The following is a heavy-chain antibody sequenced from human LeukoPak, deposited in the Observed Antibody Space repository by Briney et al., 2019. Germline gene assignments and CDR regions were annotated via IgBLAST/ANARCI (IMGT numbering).Heavy chain of an antibody. V-gene: IGHV5-51*01. Sequence: GESLKISCKGPGYSLTSYWIGWVRPMPGKGLEWMGIIYPGDSDTRYSPSFQGQVTISADKSISTAYLQWSSLKASDTAMYYCARRNGLGYCSGGSCYSYGMDVWGQGTTVTVSS. CDR2: IYPGDSDT. J-gene: IGHJ6*02. D-gene: IGHD2-15*01. CDR3: ARRNGLGYCSGGSCYSYGMDV. CDR1: GYSLTSYW.